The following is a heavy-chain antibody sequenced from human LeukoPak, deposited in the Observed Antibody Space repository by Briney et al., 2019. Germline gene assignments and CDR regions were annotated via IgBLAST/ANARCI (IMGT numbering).Heavy chain of an antibody. CDR3: AKDSGQYDFWSGYHVYFDY. V-gene: IGHV1-18*01. CDR1: GYTFTNFG. Sequence: ASVKVSCKTFGYTFTNFGITWVRQAPGQGLEGMGWIRAYNGNKKYAKKVQGRVTMTTDKITRTAYMELSSLRAEDTAVYYCAKDSGQYDFWSGYHVYFDYWGQGTLVTVSS. J-gene: IGHJ4*02. D-gene: IGHD3-3*01. CDR2: IRAYNGNK.